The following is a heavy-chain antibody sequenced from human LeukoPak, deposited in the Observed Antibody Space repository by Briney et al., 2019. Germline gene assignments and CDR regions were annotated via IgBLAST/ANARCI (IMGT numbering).Heavy chain of an antibody. J-gene: IGHJ6*02. V-gene: IGHV1-2*06. CDR2: INPNSGGT. CDR3: ARDEEVLRFLEWLVWDDDYYYYGMDV. Sequence: GASVKVSCKASGYTFTGYYMHWVRQAPGQGLEWMGRINPNSGGTNYAQKFQGRVTMTRDTSISTAYMELSRLRSDDTAVYYCARDEEVLRFLEWLVWDDDYYYYGMDVWGQGTTVTVSS. D-gene: IGHD3-3*01. CDR1: GYTFTGYY.